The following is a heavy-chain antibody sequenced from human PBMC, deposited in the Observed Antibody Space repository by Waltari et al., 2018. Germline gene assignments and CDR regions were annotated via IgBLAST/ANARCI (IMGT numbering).Heavy chain of an antibody. CDR1: GFIFSTYW. Sequence: EVLLVESGGGLVQPGGSLRLSCAASGFIFSTYWMSWVRQAPGKGLGWVANIKREGSDKHYVDSVKGRFTISRDNAKNSLYLQMSSLRAEDTAVYYCTRDLQDSGDYGPDYWGQGTLVTVSS. CDR3: TRDLQDSGDYGPDY. D-gene: IGHD4-17*01. V-gene: IGHV3-7*01. J-gene: IGHJ4*02. CDR2: IKREGSDK.